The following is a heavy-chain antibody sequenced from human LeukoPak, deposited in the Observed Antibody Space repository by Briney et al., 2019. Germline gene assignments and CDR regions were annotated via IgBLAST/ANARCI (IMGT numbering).Heavy chain of an antibody. J-gene: IGHJ4*02. Sequence: GGSLRLSCAASGFTFSGYAMSWVRQAPGKGLEWVSCINGSGGSTYYADSVKGRFTISRDNSKNTLYLQMNSLRAEDTAVYYCAKGGIPYSKNDYWGQGTLVTDSS. D-gene: IGHD4-11*01. CDR1: GFTFSGYA. V-gene: IGHV3-23*01. CDR2: INGSGGST. CDR3: AKGGIPYSKNDY.